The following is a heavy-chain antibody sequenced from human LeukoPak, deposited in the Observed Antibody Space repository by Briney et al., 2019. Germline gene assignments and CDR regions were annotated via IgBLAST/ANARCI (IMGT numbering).Heavy chain of an antibody. V-gene: IGHV1-69*04. CDR3: AKAGVASKTIPAFDY. J-gene: IGHJ4*02. Sequence: EASVKVSCKASGGTFSSYAISWVRQAPGQGLEWMGRIIPILGIANYAQKFQGRVTITADKSTSTAYMELSSLRSEDTAVYYCAKAGVASKTIPAFDYWGQGTLVTVSS. CDR1: GGTFSSYA. D-gene: IGHD5-12*01. CDR2: IIPILGIA.